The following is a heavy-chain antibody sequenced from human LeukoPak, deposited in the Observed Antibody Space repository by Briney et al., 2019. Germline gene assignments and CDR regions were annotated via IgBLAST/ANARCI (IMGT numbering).Heavy chain of an antibody. CDR1: GFIFSNYW. D-gene: IGHD3-10*01. CDR2: IWYDGSNK. CDR3: ARAMVRGVLPYYYYMDV. V-gene: IGHV3-33*08. Sequence: GGSLRLSCAASGFIFSNYWMTWVRQAPGKGLEWVAVIWYDGSNKYYADSVKGRFTISRDNSKNTLYLQMNSLRAEDTAVYYCARAMVRGVLPYYYYMDVWGKGTTVTVSS. J-gene: IGHJ6*03.